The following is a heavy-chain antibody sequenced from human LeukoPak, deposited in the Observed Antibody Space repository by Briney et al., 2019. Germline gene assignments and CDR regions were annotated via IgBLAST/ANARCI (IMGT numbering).Heavy chain of an antibody. D-gene: IGHD2-21*01. Sequence: ASVNVSRKASVYTFTTYDINWVRQATAQGLDGMAWMNPNSCNRGNAQKSPGRVTMTSNTSMSKAYMEMSSLRSEDTAVYYCGRVAGNCGGDCYRLVYWGQGTLVTVAS. V-gene: IGHV1-8*01. CDR3: GRVAGNCGGDCYRLVY. J-gene: IGHJ4*02. CDR1: VYTFTTYD. CDR2: MNPNSCNR.